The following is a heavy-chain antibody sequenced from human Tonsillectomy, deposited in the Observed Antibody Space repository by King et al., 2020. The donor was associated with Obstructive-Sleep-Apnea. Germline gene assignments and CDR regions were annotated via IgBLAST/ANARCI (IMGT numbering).Heavy chain of an antibody. Sequence: EVQLVESGGGLVQPGRSLRLSCAASGFTFDDYAMHWVRQVPGKGLEWVSGVSWNSGSIGYAGSVRGRFTISRDNAKNSLYLQMNRLRAEDTALYFCAKDLSSGWYSPQDYWGQGTLVTVSS. CDR3: AKDLSSGWYSPQDY. CDR1: GFTFDDYA. V-gene: IGHV3-9*01. D-gene: IGHD6-19*01. CDR2: VSWNSGSI. J-gene: IGHJ4*02.